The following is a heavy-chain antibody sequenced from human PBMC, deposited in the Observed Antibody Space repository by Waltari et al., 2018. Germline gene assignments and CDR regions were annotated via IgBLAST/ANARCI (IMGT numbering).Heavy chain of an antibody. CDR2: INEDGSEK. V-gene: IGHV3-7*01. CDR1: GLTIRSNW. Sequence: EVQLVESGGGLVQPGGSLRLSGAASGLTIRSNWMTWVRQAPGKGLEWVANINEDGSEKYYVDSVKGRFTISRDNAKKSLYLQMDTLRVEDTAVYYCARARGLDVWGQGTTVTVSS. CDR3: ARARGLDV. J-gene: IGHJ6*02.